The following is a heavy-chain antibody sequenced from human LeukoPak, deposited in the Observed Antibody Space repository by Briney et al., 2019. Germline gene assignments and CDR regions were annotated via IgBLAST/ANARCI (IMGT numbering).Heavy chain of an antibody. J-gene: IGHJ4*02. CDR1: GFTFSSYS. CDR2: ISGRGTTI. CDR3: TKAADSGWFEY. V-gene: IGHV3-23*01. Sequence: GGSLRLSCAASGFTFSSYSMRWVRQAPGKGLEWVSAISGRGTTIYYADAVKGRFTISRDNSKNTVYLQMNSLRAEDTAIYYCTKAADSGWFEYWGQGALVTVSS. D-gene: IGHD6-19*01.